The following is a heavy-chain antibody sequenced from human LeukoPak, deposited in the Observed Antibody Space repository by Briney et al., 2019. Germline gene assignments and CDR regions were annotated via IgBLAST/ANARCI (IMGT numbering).Heavy chain of an antibody. J-gene: IGHJ4*02. V-gene: IGHV3-23*01. CDR2: VSGSGVST. D-gene: IGHD3-22*01. Sequence: GGSLRLSCAASGFTFSSYAMSWVRQAPGKGLEWVSAVSGSGVSTYYADSVKGRFVISRDNAKNTVYLQMNSLRAEDTAVYYCARDLELTYYDSSGHDYWGQGTLVTVSS. CDR3: ARDLELTYYDSSGHDY. CDR1: GFTFSSYA.